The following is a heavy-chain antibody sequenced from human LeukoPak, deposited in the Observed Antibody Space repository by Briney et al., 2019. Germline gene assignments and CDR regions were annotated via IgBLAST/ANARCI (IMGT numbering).Heavy chain of an antibody. V-gene: IGHV4-30-4*01. D-gene: IGHD6-13*01. CDR1: GGSISSGDYY. CDR2: IYYSGST. Sequence: PSETLSLTCTVSGGSISSGDYYWSWIRQPPGKGLEWIGYIYYSGSTYYNPSLKSRVTISVDTSKNQFSLKLSSVTAADTAVYYCARTGYSRPPGAFDIWGQGTMVTVSS. CDR3: ARTGYSRPPGAFDI. J-gene: IGHJ3*02.